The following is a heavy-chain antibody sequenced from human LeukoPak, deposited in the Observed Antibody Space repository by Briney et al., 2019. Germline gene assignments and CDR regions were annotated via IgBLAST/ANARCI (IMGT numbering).Heavy chain of an antibody. Sequence: GRSLRLSCAASGSTFDDYAMHWVRQAPGKGLEWVSGISWNSGSIGYADSVKGRFTISRDNAKNSLYLQMNSLRAEDMALYYCAKGEYQLLEGNWFDPWGQGTLVTVSS. J-gene: IGHJ5*02. CDR2: ISWNSGSI. CDR1: GSTFDDYA. V-gene: IGHV3-9*03. CDR3: AKGEYQLLEGNWFDP. D-gene: IGHD2-2*01.